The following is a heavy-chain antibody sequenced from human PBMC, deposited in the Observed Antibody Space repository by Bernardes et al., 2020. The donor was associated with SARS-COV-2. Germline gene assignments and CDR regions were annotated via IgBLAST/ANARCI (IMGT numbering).Heavy chain of an antibody. CDR1: GDTFTGDY. Sequence: ASVKVSCKASGDTFTGDYMHWVRQAPGQGLEWMGWINPNSGGTNYAQKFQGRVTMTRDTSISTAYMELSRLRSDDTAVYYCARDFVSKQLSLNYYYYYGMDVWGQGTTVTVSS. CDR2: INPNSGGT. V-gene: IGHV1-2*02. CDR3: ARDFVSKQLSLNYYYYYGMDV. D-gene: IGHD6-13*01. J-gene: IGHJ6*02.